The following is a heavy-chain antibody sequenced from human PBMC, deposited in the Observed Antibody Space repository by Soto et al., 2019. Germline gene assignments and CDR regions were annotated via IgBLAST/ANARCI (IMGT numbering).Heavy chain of an antibody. V-gene: IGHV1-69*13. CDR1: GGTFSSYA. CDR2: IIPIFGTA. D-gene: IGHD6-6*01. J-gene: IGHJ6*02. CDR3: ASQPSSSGPLGNYYYYGMDV. Sequence: GASVKVSCKASGGTFSSYAISWVRQAPGQGLEWMGGIIPIFGTANYAQKFQGRVTITADESTSTAYMELSSLRSEDTAVYYCASQPSSSGPLGNYYYYGMDVWGQGTTVTVSS.